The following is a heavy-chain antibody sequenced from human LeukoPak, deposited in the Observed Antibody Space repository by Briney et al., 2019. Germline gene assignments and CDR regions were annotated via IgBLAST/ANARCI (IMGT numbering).Heavy chain of an antibody. Sequence: PGGSLRLSCAASGFTFSIYGMSWVRQAPGKGLEWVSAISGSGDSTYYADSVKGRFTISRDNSKNALYLQMNSLRADDTAVYYCAKDRRLGSYYYYYMDVWGKGTTVTISS. CDR1: GFTFSIYG. CDR3: AKDRRLGSYYYYYMDV. J-gene: IGHJ6*03. V-gene: IGHV3-23*01. CDR2: ISGSGDST. D-gene: IGHD7-27*01.